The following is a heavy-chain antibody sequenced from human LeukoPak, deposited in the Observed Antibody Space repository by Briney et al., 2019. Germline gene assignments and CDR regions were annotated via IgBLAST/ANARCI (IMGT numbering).Heavy chain of an antibody. Sequence: QTGGSLRLSCAASGFTFSSYSMNWVRQAPGKGLEWVSAISGSGGSTYYADSVKGRFTISRDNSKDTLYLQMNSLRAEDTAVYYCAKEPPVRYYDSSGYFDYWGQGTLVTVSS. CDR2: ISGSGGST. V-gene: IGHV3-23*01. J-gene: IGHJ4*02. CDR3: AKEPPVRYYDSSGYFDY. CDR1: GFTFSSYS. D-gene: IGHD3-22*01.